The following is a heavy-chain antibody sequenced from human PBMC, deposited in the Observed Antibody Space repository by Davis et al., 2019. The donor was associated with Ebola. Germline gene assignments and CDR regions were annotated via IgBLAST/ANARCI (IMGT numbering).Heavy chain of an antibody. V-gene: IGHV3-21*04. CDR3: ARAVQGVAATVPYYFYGMDV. Sequence: GESLKISCAASGFTFSTYSMSWVRQAPGKGLEWVSSISSDSDYIYYADSAKGRFTISRDNAKNSLYLQMNSLRAEDTAVYHCARAVQGVAATVPYYFYGMDVWGQGTTVTASS. CDR1: GFTFSTYS. CDR2: ISSDSDYI. D-gene: IGHD6-25*01. J-gene: IGHJ6*02.